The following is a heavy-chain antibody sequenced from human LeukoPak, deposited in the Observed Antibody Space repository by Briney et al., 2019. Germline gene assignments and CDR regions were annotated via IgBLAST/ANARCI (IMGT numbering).Heavy chain of an antibody. CDR3: ATSQWLLWYFDY. D-gene: IGHD6-19*01. J-gene: IGHJ4*02. Sequence: GGSLRLSCAASGFTFSSYAMHWVRQAPGKGLEWVAVISYDGSNKYYADSVKGRFTISRDNSKNTLYLQMNSLRAEDTAVYYCATSQWLLWYFDYWGQGTLVTVSS. V-gene: IGHV3-30*04. CDR1: GFTFSSYA. CDR2: ISYDGSNK.